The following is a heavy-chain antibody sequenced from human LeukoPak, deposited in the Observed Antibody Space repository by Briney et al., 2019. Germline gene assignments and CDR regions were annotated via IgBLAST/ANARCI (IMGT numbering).Heavy chain of an antibody. CDR3: ARFALKAPPTD. CDR2: ISSSSSYI. J-gene: IGHJ4*02. Sequence: GGSLRLSCAASGFTFSTYSMNWVRQAPGKGLEWVSSISSSSSYIYYADSVKGRFTISRDNAKNSLYLQMNSLRAEDTAVYYCARFALKAPPTDWGQGTLVTVSS. CDR1: GFTFSTYS. V-gene: IGHV3-21*01.